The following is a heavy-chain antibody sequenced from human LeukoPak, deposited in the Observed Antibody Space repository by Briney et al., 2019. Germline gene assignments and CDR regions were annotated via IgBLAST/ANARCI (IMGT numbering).Heavy chain of an antibody. D-gene: IGHD3-22*01. Sequence: PGGSLRLSCAASGFPLKSYWMLWVRQVPGKGLVWVSRIDTVATSPNYADSVKGRFTISRDNAKNTLYLEMNGLRAEDTAVYYCAAGYYDMSGYPFDFWGQGTLVTVSS. CDR2: IDTVATSP. V-gene: IGHV3-74*01. CDR1: GFPLKSYW. CDR3: AAGYYDMSGYPFDF. J-gene: IGHJ4*02.